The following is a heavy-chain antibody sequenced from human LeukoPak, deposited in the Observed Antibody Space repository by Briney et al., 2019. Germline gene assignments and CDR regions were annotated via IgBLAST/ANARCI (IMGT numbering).Heavy chain of an antibody. Sequence: GGSLRLSCAASGFTFSSYAMSWVRQAPGKGLEWVSAISGSGGSTYYADSVKGRFTISRDNSKNTLYLQMNSLRAEDTAVYYCAKPDTAMVSGGYGMDVWGQGTTVNGS. CDR3: AKPDTAMVSGGYGMDV. J-gene: IGHJ6*02. CDR1: GFTFSSYA. V-gene: IGHV3-23*01. D-gene: IGHD5-18*01. CDR2: ISGSGGST.